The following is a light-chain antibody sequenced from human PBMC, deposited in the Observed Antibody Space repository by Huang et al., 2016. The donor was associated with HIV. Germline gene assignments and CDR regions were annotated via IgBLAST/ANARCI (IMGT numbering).Light chain of an antibody. CDR2: WAS. J-gene: IGKJ1*01. V-gene: IGKV4-1*01. Sequence: DTVMTQSPDSLAVSLGERATINCKSSQSVLYTSNNNNYLSWYQQKPGQPPKLLIYWASTRESGVPDRFSGSGSGTDFSLTISSLQAEDVAVYYCQQYFTTPPTFGPGTKVEIK. CDR3: QQYFTTPPT. CDR1: QSVLYTSNNNNY.